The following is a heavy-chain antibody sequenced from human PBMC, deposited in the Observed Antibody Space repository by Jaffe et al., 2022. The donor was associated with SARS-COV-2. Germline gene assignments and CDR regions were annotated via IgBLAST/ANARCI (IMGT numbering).Heavy chain of an antibody. Sequence: QVQLQESGPGLVKPSGTLSLTCAVSGGSISSSNWWNWVRQPPGRGLEWIGEIHHSGSTNYNPSLKSRVTMSVDKSKNQFSLKLSSVTAADTAVYYCARDRVAVAGTGLGYWGQGTLVTVSS. CDR1: GGSISSSNW. J-gene: IGHJ4*02. V-gene: IGHV4-4*02. D-gene: IGHD6-19*01. CDR3: ARDRVAVAGTGLGY. CDR2: IHHSGST.